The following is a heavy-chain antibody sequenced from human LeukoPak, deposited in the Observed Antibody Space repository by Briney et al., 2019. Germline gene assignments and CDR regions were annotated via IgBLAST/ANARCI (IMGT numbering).Heavy chain of an antibody. D-gene: IGHD5-24*01. CDR3: ARGLHQDFDY. CDR2: INPGSGGT. J-gene: IGHJ4*02. CDR1: GYTFTDYY. V-gene: IGHV1-2*02. Sequence: GASVKVSCKASGYTFTDYYMHWVRQAPGQGLEWMGWINPGSGGTNYAQKFQGRVTMTRDTSISTTYMDLSRLRSDDTAVYYCARGLHQDFDYWGQGTLVTVSS.